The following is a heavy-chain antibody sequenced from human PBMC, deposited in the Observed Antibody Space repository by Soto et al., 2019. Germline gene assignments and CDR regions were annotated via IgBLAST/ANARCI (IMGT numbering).Heavy chain of an antibody. V-gene: IGHV4-30-4*01. Sequence: QVQLQESGPGLVKPSQTLSLTCTVSGGSISSGDYYWSWIRQPPGKGLEWIGYIYYSGSTYYNPSLKSRVTISVDTSKNQFSLKLSSVTAADTAVYYCARVKSCTNGVCYPPGRYYGMDVWGQGTTVTVSS. D-gene: IGHD2-8*01. CDR3: ARVKSCTNGVCYPPGRYYGMDV. CDR1: GGSISSGDYY. J-gene: IGHJ6*02. CDR2: IYYSGST.